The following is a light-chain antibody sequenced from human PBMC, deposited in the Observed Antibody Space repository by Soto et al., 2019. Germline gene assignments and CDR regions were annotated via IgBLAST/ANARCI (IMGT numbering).Light chain of an antibody. V-gene: IGLV4-69*01. CDR3: QTWGTGIHV. CDR1: SGHSNYA. Sequence: QSVLTQSPSISASLGATVKLTCTLSSGHSNYAIAWHQQQPEKGPRYLMKLNSDGSHSKGDGSPDRFSGSSSGAERYLTISGLQSEDEADYSCQTWGTGIHVFGGGTKLTVL. CDR2: LNSDGSH. J-gene: IGLJ2*01.